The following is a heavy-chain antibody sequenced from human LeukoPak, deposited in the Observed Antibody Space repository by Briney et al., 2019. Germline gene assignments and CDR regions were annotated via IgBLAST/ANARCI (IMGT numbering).Heavy chain of an antibody. CDR2: ISAYNGNT. Sequence: ASVKVSCKASGDTFTNYGISWVRQAPGQGLEWMGWISAYNGNTNYAQKLQGRVTMTTDTSTSTAYMELRSLRSDDTAVYYCARSRDYDFWSGYYYYYGMDVWGQGTTVTVSS. J-gene: IGHJ6*02. V-gene: IGHV1-18*01. CDR1: GDTFTNYG. CDR3: ARSRDYDFWSGYYYYYGMDV. D-gene: IGHD3-3*01.